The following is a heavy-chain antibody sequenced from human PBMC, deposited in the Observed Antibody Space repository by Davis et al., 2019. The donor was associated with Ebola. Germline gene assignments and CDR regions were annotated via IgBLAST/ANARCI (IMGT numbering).Heavy chain of an antibody. CDR3: ARGGYEYGDYVD. V-gene: IGHV4-4*02. CDR2: IYHSGST. J-gene: IGHJ4*02. CDR1: GGSISSSNW. Sequence: SETLSLTCAVSGGSISSSNWWSWVRQPPGKGLEWIGEIYHSGSTNYNPSLKSRVTISVDTSKNQFSLKLSSVTAADTAVYYCARGGYEYGDYVDWGQGTLVTVSS. D-gene: IGHD4-17*01.